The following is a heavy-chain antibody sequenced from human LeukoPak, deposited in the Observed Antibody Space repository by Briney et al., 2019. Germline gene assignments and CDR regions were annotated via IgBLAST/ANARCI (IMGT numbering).Heavy chain of an antibody. V-gene: IGHV4-34*01. CDR2: INHSGST. Sequence: SETLSLTCAVYGGSFSGYYWSWIRQPPGKGLEWIGEINHSGSTNYNPSLRSRVTISVDTSKNQFSLKLSSVTAADTAVYYCARKWAYSGFSNWFGPWGQGTLVTVSS. CDR1: GGSFSGYY. CDR3: ARKWAYSGFSNWFGP. J-gene: IGHJ5*02. D-gene: IGHD5-12*01.